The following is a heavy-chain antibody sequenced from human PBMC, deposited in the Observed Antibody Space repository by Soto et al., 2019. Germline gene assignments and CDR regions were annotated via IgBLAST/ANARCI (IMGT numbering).Heavy chain of an antibody. CDR3: ASNLRSYPFDY. V-gene: IGHV3-30-3*01. J-gene: IGHJ4*02. D-gene: IGHD1-26*01. CDR1: GFTFSSYA. CDR2: ISYDGSNK. Sequence: GGSLRLSCAASGFTFSSYAMHWVRQAPGKGLEWVAVISYDGSNKYYADSVKGRFTISRDNSKNTLYLQMNSLRAEDTAVYYCASNLRSYPFDYWGQGTLVTVSS.